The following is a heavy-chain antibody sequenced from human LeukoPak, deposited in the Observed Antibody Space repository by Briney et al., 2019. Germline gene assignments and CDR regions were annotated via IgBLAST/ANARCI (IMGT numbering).Heavy chain of an antibody. CDR3: ATRRQLEGLEA. CDR2: IYTSGST. D-gene: IGHD1-1*01. Sequence: ASDTLSLTCTVSVGSMSSYYWSWIRQPPGKTLEWIGYIYTSGSTNYNPSLKSRVTMSLDTSESQFSLKLNSVTAADTAVYYCATRRQLEGLEAWGQGALVTVSS. J-gene: IGHJ5*02. CDR1: VGSMSSYY. V-gene: IGHV4-59*07.